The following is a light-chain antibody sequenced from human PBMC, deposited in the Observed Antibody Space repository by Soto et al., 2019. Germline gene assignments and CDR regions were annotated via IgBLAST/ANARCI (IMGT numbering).Light chain of an antibody. J-gene: IGKJ3*01. V-gene: IGKV3-15*01. CDR3: QHYSNWPPP. CDR1: ESVHRN. Sequence: EVVMTQSPATLSVSPGERVTLSCRASESVHRNLAWYQQKPGQGPSLLIYYASTRATGVPDRFTGSGSGTDFTLTISSLQSEDFGVYHCQHYSNWPPPFGPGTKVEIK. CDR2: YAS.